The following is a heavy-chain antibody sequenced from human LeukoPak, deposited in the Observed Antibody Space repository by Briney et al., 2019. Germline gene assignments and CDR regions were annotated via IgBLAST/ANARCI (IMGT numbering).Heavy chain of an antibody. V-gene: IGHV4-34*01. CDR3: ARGRSYEYGDYDY. J-gene: IGHJ4*02. D-gene: IGHD4-17*01. CDR1: GGAFSGYS. CDR2: IDPKGTT. Sequence: PSETLSLTCAVYGGAFSGYSWSWIRQPPGKGLEWIGEIDPKGTTNYNPSLKSRVTVLVDMCKNQFSLNLNSVTAADTAIYYCARGRSYEYGDYDYWGQGTLVTVSS.